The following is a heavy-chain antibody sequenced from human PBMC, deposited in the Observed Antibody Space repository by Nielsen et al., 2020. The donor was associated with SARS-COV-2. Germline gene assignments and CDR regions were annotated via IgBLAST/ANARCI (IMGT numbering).Heavy chain of an antibody. CDR2: INHSGST. J-gene: IGHJ5*02. CDR3: ARGITIFGVVIIRRWFDP. V-gene: IGHV4-34*01. Sequence: SETLSLTCAVYGGSFSGYYWSWIRQPPGKGLEWIGEINHSGSTNYNPSLKSRVTISVDTSKNQFSLKLSSVTAADTAVYYCARGITIFGVVIIRRWFDPWGQGTLVTVSS. CDR1: GGSFSGYY. D-gene: IGHD3-3*01.